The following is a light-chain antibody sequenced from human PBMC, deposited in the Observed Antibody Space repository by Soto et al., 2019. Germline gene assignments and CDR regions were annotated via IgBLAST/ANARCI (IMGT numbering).Light chain of an antibody. CDR2: DVS. CDR3: SSYTTSGTYV. J-gene: IGLJ1*01. Sequence: QSALTQPASVSGSPGQSITISCTGTISDVGGYDFVSWYQHRAGKAPKLMIYDVSYRPSGVSNRFSGSKSGNTASLTVSGLQADDECDYYCSSYTTSGTYVFGTGTKVTVL. V-gene: IGLV2-14*03. CDR1: ISDVGGYDF.